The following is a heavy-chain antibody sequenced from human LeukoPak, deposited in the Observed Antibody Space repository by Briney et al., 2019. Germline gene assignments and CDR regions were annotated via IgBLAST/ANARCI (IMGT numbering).Heavy chain of an antibody. D-gene: IGHD1-26*01. CDR3: ARGPRYSGSPVEY. CDR2: IYYSGST. CDR1: GGSISNYY. Sequence: SETLSLTCTVSGGSISNYYWSWIRQPPGKGLEWIGYIYYSGSTNYNPSLKSRVTISVDTSKNQFSLNLNSVTAADTAVYYCARGPRYSGSPVEYWGQGTLVTVSA. J-gene: IGHJ4*02. V-gene: IGHV4-59*01.